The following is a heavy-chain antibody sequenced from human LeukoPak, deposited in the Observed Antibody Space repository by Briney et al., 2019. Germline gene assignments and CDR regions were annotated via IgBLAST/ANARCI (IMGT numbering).Heavy chain of an antibody. D-gene: IGHD1-1*01. J-gene: IGHJ6*03. Sequence: GTSLRLSCAASGFTFSSYALHWVRQAPGEGLEWVAVISYHGRNQYYADSVKGRFTISRDSSTNTVYLRMNSLRTEDTALYYCARDQGDAGNRIKRDGHYMDVWGKGTTVTVSS. CDR3: ARDQGDAGNRIKRDGHYMDV. V-gene: IGHV3-30*04. CDR2: ISYHGRNQ. CDR1: GFTFSSYA.